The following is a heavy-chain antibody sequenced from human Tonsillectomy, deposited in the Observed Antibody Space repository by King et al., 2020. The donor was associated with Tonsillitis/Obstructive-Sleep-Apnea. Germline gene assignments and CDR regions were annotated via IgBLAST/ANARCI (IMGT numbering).Heavy chain of an antibody. CDR1: GFTFSSYA. D-gene: IGHD6-19*01. CDR2: ISYDGSNK. J-gene: IGHJ4*02. Sequence: VQLVESGGGVVQPGRSLRLSCAASGFTFSSYAMHWVRQAPGKGLEWVAVISYDGSNKYYADSVKGRCTISRDNSKNTLYLQMNSLRAEDTAVYYCARARGYSSGCIDRWGQGTLVTVSS. CDR3: ARARGYSSGCIDR. V-gene: IGHV3-30*01.